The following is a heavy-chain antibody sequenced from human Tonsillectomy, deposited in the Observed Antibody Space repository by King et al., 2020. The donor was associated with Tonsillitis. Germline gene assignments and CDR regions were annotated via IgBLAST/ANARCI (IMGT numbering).Heavy chain of an antibody. V-gene: IGHV3-30*18. CDR3: AKDGAHWAFDL. CDR2: ISYDGSYK. Sequence: VQLVESGGGVVQPGRSLRLSCAASGFTLSSCGMHWVRQAPGKGLEWVALISYDGSYKYYADSVKGRFTISRDNSKKTLYLKINSLRAEDTAVYYCAKDGAHWAFDLWGQGTLVTVSS. J-gene: IGHJ4*02. CDR1: GFTLSSCG. D-gene: IGHD3-16*01.